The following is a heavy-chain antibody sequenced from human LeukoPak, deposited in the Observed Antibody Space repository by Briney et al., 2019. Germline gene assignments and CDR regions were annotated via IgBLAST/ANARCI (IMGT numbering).Heavy chain of an antibody. CDR1: GFTFSSYA. Sequence: GGSLRLSCAASGFTFSSYAVSWVRQAPGKGLEWVSAISGSGGGTYYADSVKGRFTISKDNSKNTLYLQMNSLSTEDTAVYYCAKATTGYSSGRYPGWPVDNWGQGTLVTVSS. V-gene: IGHV3-23*01. J-gene: IGHJ4*02. CDR2: ISGSGGGT. D-gene: IGHD6-19*01. CDR3: AKATTGYSSGRYPGWPVDN.